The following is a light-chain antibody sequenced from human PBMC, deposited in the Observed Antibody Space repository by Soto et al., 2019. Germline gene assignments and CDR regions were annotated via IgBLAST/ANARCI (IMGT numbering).Light chain of an antibody. CDR2: GAS. V-gene: IGKV1-9*01. J-gene: IGKJ3*01. Sequence: IQLTQSPSSLSASVGDRVTITCRASQGISSFLAWYQQKPGRAPKLLIYGASTLQSGVPSRFSDSGSGTDFTLTISSLQPEDVATYYCQQLNSFPIAFGPGTKVDIQ. CDR3: QQLNSFPIA. CDR1: QGISSF.